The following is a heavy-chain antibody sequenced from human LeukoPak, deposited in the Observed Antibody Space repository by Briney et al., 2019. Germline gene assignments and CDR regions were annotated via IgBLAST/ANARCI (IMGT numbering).Heavy chain of an antibody. CDR3: AKDLIAVAAHNWFDP. J-gene: IGHJ5*02. CDR2: ISSSGSTI. Sequence: GGSLRLSCAASGFTFSSYEMNWVRQAPRKGLEWVSYISSSGSTIYYADSVKGRFTISRDNAKSSLYLQMNSLRAEDTAVYYCAKDLIAVAAHNWFDPWGQGTLVTVSS. CDR1: GFTFSSYE. V-gene: IGHV3-48*03. D-gene: IGHD6-19*01.